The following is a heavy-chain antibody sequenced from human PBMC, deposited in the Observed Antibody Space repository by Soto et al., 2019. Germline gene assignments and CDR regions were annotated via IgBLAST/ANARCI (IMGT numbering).Heavy chain of an antibody. CDR3: AGIGYCSSASCGYFDY. D-gene: IGHD2-2*03. CDR1: GFSLSTSGMC. J-gene: IGHJ4*02. Sequence: SGPTLVNPTQTLTLTCTFSGFSLSTSGMCVSWIRQPPGKALEWLARIDWDDDKYYSTSLKTRLTISKDTSTNQVVLTMTNMDPVDTATYYCAGIGYCSSASCGYFDYWGQGTLVTVSS. CDR2: IDWDDDK. V-gene: IGHV2-70*11.